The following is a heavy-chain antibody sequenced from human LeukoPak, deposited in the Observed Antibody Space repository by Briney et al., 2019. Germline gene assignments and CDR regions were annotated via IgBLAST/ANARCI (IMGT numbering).Heavy chain of an antibody. V-gene: IGHV3-7*01. CDR3: VRESRPGGAMGLYHNLDY. Sequence: GGSLRLSCAGSGFTFSDFWMTWVRQTPGKGLEWVANIKEDGTERNLVDSVKGRFTISRDNTKNLLFLEMNNLRGDDTAVYYCVRESRPGGAMGLYHNLDYWGQGTLVAVSS. CDR1: GFTFSDFW. J-gene: IGHJ4*02. CDR2: IKEDGTER. D-gene: IGHD1-1*01.